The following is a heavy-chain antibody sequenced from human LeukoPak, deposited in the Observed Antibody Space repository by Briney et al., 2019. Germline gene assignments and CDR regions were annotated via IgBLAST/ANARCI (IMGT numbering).Heavy chain of an antibody. J-gene: IGHJ4*02. V-gene: IGHV3-21*01. CDR1: GFTFSSYS. CDR3: ARDNGNKYYFDY. D-gene: IGHD2-8*01. Sequence: GGSLRLSCAASGFTFSSYSMNWVRQAPGKGLEWVSSISSSSTYIYYADSVKGRFTISRDNAKNSLYLQMNSLRAEDTAVYYCARDNGNKYYFDYWGQGTLVTVSS. CDR2: ISSSSTYI.